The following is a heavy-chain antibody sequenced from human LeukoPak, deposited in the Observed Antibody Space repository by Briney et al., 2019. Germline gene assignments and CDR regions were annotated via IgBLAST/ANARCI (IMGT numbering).Heavy chain of an antibody. J-gene: IGHJ4*02. D-gene: IGHD4-23*01. CDR2: IYSGGST. CDR3: ARDIDYGGNSLSL. CDR1: RFTFSSYG. V-gene: IGHV3-53*01. Sequence: GGSLRLSCAASRFTFSSYGMSWVRQAPGKGLEWVSVIYSGGSTYYADSVKGRFTISRDNSKNTLYLQMNSLRAEDTAVYYCARDIDYGGNSLSLWGQGTLVTVSS.